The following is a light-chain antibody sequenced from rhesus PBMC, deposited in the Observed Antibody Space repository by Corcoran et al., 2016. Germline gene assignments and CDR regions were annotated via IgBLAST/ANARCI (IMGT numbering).Light chain of an antibody. CDR1: QSVGSN. Sequence: ETVVTQSPATLSLSPGERATLSCRASQSVGSNLAWYQQKPGQAPKLLIYDEYSRATGIPDRFSGSVSGTEFTLTISSLEPEDVGVYYCQQYNNWNSFDQGTKVKIK. V-gene: IGKV3-42*02. CDR2: DEY. CDR3: QQYNNWNS. J-gene: IGKJ2*01.